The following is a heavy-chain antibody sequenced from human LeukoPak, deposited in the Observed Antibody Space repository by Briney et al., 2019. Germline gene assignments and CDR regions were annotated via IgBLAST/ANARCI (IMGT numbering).Heavy chain of an antibody. CDR2: IYYSGST. D-gene: IGHD3-3*01. Sequence: SETLSLTCTVSGGSISSSSYYWGWIRQPAGKGLEWIGSIYYSGSTYYNPSLKSRVTISVDTSKNQFSLKLSSVTAADTAVYYCARGFWSGYSVVSYYYGMDVWGQGTTVTVSS. J-gene: IGHJ6*02. V-gene: IGHV4-39*07. CDR1: GGSISSSSYY. CDR3: ARGFWSGYSVVSYYYGMDV.